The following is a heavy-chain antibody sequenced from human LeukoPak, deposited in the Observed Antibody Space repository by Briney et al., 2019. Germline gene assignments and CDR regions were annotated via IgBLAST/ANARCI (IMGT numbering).Heavy chain of an antibody. CDR3: AREYDLGLQHYFDH. J-gene: IGHJ4*02. D-gene: IGHD3-3*01. V-gene: IGHV3-7*01. CDR1: GFSFSDYW. Sequence: PGGSLRLSCPCSGFSFSDYWMAWVRQAPGKGPEWVANIKEGGSEKEYVDSVKGRFTISRDNAKNSVYLQMNGLRVEDTAFYYCAREYDLGLQHYFDHWGPGTLVTVSS. CDR2: IKEGGSEK.